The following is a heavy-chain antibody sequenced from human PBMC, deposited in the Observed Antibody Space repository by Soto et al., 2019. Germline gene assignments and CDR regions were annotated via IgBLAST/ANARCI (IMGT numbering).Heavy chain of an antibody. CDR3: ARKSGYSYGYDYFDY. D-gene: IGHD5-18*01. J-gene: IGHJ4*02. CDR2: IYYSGST. V-gene: IGHV4-31*03. Sequence: SETLSLTCTVSGGSISSGGYYWSWIRQHPGKGLEWIGYIYYSGSTYYNPSLKSRVTISVDTSKNQFSLKLSSVTAADTAVYYCARKSGYSYGYDYFDYWGQGTLVTVSS. CDR1: GGSISSGGYY.